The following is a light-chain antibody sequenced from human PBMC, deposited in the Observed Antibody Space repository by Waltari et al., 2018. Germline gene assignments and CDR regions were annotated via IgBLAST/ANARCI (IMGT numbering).Light chain of an antibody. J-gene: IGKJ1*01. V-gene: IGKV1-27*01. CDR3: QKYNSAPWT. Sequence: DIQMTQSPSSLSASVGDRVTITCRASQGITNYLAWYQQKPGKVPKLLIYDASNLESGVPSRFSGSGSGTDFTLTISSLQPEDVATYYCQKYNSAPWTFGQGTKVEIK. CDR2: DAS. CDR1: QGITNY.